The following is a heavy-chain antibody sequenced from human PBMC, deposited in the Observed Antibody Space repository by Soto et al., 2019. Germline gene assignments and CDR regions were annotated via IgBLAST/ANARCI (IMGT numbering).Heavy chain of an antibody. CDR2: INAGNGNT. V-gene: IGHV1-3*01. CDR1: GYTFTSYA. Sequence: ASVKVSCKASGYTFTSYAMHRVRQAPGQRLEWMGWINAGNGNTKYSQKFQGRVTITRDTSASTAYMELSSLRSEDTAVYYCARDHSEGYDILTGYRGFDPWGQGTLVTVSS. J-gene: IGHJ5*02. CDR3: ARDHSEGYDILTGYRGFDP. D-gene: IGHD3-9*01.